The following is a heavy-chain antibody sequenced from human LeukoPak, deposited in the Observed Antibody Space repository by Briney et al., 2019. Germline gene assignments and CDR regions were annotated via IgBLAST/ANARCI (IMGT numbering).Heavy chain of an antibody. CDR1: GFTFSSYS. CDR2: ISSSSSYI. CDR3: ARGGIITSYAFEI. J-gene: IGHJ3*02. V-gene: IGHV3-21*01. Sequence: GGSLRLSCAASGFTFSSYSMNWVRQAPGKGLEWVSSISSSSSYIYYADSVKGRFTISRDNAKNSLYLQMNSLRAEDTVVYYCARGGIITSYAFEIWGQGAMVTVSS. D-gene: IGHD1-26*01.